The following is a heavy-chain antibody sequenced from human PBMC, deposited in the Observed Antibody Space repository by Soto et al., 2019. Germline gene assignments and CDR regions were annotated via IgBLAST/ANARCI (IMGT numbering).Heavy chain of an antibody. CDR3: ARARRSSSWTTNA. J-gene: IGHJ5*02. CDR1: GFNFSGYG. V-gene: IGHV3-30*05. D-gene: IGHD6-6*01. CDR2: SSIDGVIK. Sequence: QVQLLESGGGVVQPGGSLRLSCEVSGFNFSGYGMNWVRQAPGKGLEWVAFSSIDGVIKYNAESVKGRFTISRDNSKNTLYLQMNSLREGDTGVYYCARARRSSSWTTNAWGPGTLVTVSS.